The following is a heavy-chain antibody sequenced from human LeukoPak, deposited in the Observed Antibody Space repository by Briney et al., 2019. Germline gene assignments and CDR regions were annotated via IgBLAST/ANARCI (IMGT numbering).Heavy chain of an antibody. CDR1: GFTFSSYG. CDR2: IWYDGSNK. J-gene: IGHJ4*02. CDR3: ARGNGYSYGYHDY. V-gene: IGHV3-33*01. D-gene: IGHD5-18*01. Sequence: GRSLRLSCAASGFTFSSYGMHWVRQAPGKGLEWVAVIWYDGSNKYYADSVKGRFTISRDNSKNTLYLQMNGLRAEDTAVYYCARGNGYSYGYHDYWGQGTLVTVSS.